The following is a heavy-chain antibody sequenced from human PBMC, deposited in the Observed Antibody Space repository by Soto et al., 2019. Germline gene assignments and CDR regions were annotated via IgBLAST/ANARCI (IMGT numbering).Heavy chain of an antibody. J-gene: IGHJ3*02. Sequence: SETLSLTCAVAGDSLSNGICSLSWYRQPPGKGLEWIGFIYHSGSTYYNPSLKSRVTISVDRSKNQFSLKLSSVTAADTAVYYCARGSGYYDSSGYYYLNDAFDIWGQGTMVTGS. CDR1: GDSLSNGICS. V-gene: IGHV4-30-2*01. CDR2: IYHSGST. CDR3: ARGSGYYDSSGYYYLNDAFDI. D-gene: IGHD3-22*01.